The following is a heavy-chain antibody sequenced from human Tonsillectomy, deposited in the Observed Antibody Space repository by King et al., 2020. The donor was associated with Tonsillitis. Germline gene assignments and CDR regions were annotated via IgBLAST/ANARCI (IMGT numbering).Heavy chain of an antibody. V-gene: IGHV3-21*01. Sequence: VQLVESGGGLVKPGGSLRLSCEASGFTFSSYSMNWVRQAPEKGLEWVSSISSSSSYIYYADSVKGRFTISRDNANNSLYLQMNSLRAEDTALYYCARDQQLIPWGQGTLVTVSP. D-gene: IGHD6-13*01. CDR2: ISSSSSYI. CDR1: GFTFSSYS. CDR3: ARDQQLIP. J-gene: IGHJ4*02.